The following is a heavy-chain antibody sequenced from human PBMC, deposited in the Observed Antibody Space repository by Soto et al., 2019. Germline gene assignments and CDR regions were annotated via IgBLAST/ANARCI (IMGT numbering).Heavy chain of an antibody. CDR1: GFSLSTSGVG. J-gene: IGHJ5*02. CDR2: IYWNDDK. D-gene: IGHD2-15*01. CDR3: AHSGVVVVAATNNWFDP. Sequence: QITLKESGPTLVKPTQTLTLTCTFSGFSLSTSGVGVGWIRQPPGKALEWLALIYWNDDKRYSPSLKSRLTITKDTSKNQVVRTMTNLDPVDTATYYCAHSGVVVVAATNNWFDPWGQGTLVTVSS. V-gene: IGHV2-5*01.